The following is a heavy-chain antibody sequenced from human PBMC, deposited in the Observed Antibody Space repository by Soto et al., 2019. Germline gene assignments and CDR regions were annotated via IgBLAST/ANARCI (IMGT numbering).Heavy chain of an antibody. CDR1: GFSLGTTKMG. J-gene: IGHJ4*02. V-gene: IGHV2-5*02. Sequence: SGPTLVNPTQTLTLTCTFSGFSLGTTKMGVGWIRQPPGKALEWLALIYWDDDKRYSPSLKNRLTITKDTSKNQVVLTMTNMDPVDTATYYCARDFSDWTGFDYWGQGALVTVSS. CDR3: ARDFSDWTGFDY. D-gene: IGHD6-19*01. CDR2: IYWDDDK.